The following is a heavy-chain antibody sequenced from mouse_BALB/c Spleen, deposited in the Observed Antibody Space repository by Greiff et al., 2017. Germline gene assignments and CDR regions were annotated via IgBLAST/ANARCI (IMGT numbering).Heavy chain of an antibody. CDR3: TRPYDYDGYFDV. J-gene: IGHJ1*01. V-gene: IGHV1S81*02. CDR1: GYTFTSYY. D-gene: IGHD2-4*01. CDR2: INPSNGGT. Sequence: QVQLQQSGAELVKPGASVKLSCKASGYTFTSYYMYWVKQRPGQGPEWIGEINPSNGGTNFNEKFKSKATLTVDKSSSTAYMQLSSLTSEDSAVYYCTRPYDYDGYFDVWGAGTTVTVSS.